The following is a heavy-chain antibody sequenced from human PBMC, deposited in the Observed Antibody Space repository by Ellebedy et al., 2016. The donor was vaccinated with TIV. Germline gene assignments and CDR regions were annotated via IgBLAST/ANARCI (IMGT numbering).Heavy chain of an antibody. Sequence: MPSETLSLTCTVSGGSISSGGYSWNWIRPHPGKGLEWIGHIFYNGSAYYNPPLKSRVTISVDTSKNQFSLTLTSVTAADTAVYYCARALTMVRGGGFDPWGQGTLVTVSS. CDR3: ARALTMVRGGGFDP. CDR1: GGSISSGGYS. V-gene: IGHV4-31*03. D-gene: IGHD3-10*01. J-gene: IGHJ5*02. CDR2: IFYNGSA.